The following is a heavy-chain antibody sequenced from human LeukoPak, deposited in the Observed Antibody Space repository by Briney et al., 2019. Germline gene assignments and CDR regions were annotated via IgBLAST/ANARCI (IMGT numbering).Heavy chain of an antibody. D-gene: IGHD3-10*01. J-gene: IGHJ6*03. V-gene: IGHV4-39*07. Sequence: SETLSLTCTVSGGSISSSSYYWGWIRQPPGKGLEWIGSIYHSGSTYYNPSLKSRVTISVDTSKNKFSLKLSSVTAADTAVYYCARRGGSGNYQGYYYYYMDVWGKGTTVTVSS. CDR1: GGSISSSSYY. CDR3: ARRGGSGNYQGYYYYYMDV. CDR2: IYHSGST.